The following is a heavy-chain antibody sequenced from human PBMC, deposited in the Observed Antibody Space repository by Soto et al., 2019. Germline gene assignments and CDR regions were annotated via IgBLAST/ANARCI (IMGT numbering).Heavy chain of an antibody. CDR3: ARGYDYVWGSYRYTDPRPFDY. V-gene: IGHV4-34*01. Sequence: SETLSLTCAVYGGSFSGYYWSWIRQPPGKGLEWIGEINHSGSTNYNPSLKSRVTISVDTSKNQFSLKLSSVTAADTAVYYCARGYDYVWGSYRYTDPRPFDYWGQGTLVTVSS. CDR2: INHSGST. D-gene: IGHD3-16*02. J-gene: IGHJ4*02. CDR1: GGSFSGYY.